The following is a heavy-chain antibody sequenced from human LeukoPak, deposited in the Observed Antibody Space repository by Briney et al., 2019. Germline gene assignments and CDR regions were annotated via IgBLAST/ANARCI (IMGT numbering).Heavy chain of an antibody. CDR1: GFTFDDYA. V-gene: IGHV3-9*03. D-gene: IGHD6-19*01. Sequence: GRSLRLSCAASGFTFDDYAMHWVRQAPGKGLEWVSGISWNSGSIGYADSVKGRFTISRDNAENSLYLQMNSLRAEDMALYYCAKDIGAVAGPFDYWGQGTLVTVSS. J-gene: IGHJ4*02. CDR2: ISWNSGSI. CDR3: AKDIGAVAGPFDY.